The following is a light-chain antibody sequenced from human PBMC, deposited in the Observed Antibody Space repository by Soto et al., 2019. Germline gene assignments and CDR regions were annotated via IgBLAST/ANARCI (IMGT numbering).Light chain of an antibody. J-gene: IGLJ2*01. Sequence: QSALTQPPSASGSPGQSVTISCTGTSSDVGGYNYVSWYQQHPGKAPKLMIYEVSKRPSGVPDRFSGSKSGNTASLTVSGLQAEEEADYYCSSYAGSNPVVFGGGTKLNVL. V-gene: IGLV2-8*01. CDR1: SSDVGGYNY. CDR2: EVS. CDR3: SSYAGSNPVV.